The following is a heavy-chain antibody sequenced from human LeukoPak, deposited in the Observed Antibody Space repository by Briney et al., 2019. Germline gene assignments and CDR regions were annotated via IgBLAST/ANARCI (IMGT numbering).Heavy chain of an antibody. J-gene: IGHJ4*02. Sequence: GGSLRLSCAASGFTFDDYAMHWVRHAPGKGLEWVSGISWNSGSIGYADSVKGRFTISRDNAKNSLYLQMNSLRAEDTALYYCAKSQGQQLVYHFDYWGQGNLVTVCS. D-gene: IGHD6-13*01. CDR3: AKSQGQQLVYHFDY. CDR2: ISWNSGSI. CDR1: GFTFDDYA. V-gene: IGHV3-9*01.